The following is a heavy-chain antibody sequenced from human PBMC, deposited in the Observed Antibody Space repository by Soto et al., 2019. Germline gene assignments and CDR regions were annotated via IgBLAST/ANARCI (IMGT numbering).Heavy chain of an antibody. CDR2: INQDEKKK. CDR1: GFTFSNYW. CDR3: ARNVLGIPGDLFDY. V-gene: IGHV3-7*01. D-gene: IGHD7-27*01. J-gene: IGHJ4*02. Sequence: EVQLVESGGGLVQPGGSLRLSCTASGFTFSNYWMSWVRQTPGKGLEWVANINQDEKKKYSVDSVRGRFTVSRDNAKNSLFLQMNSLRAEDTALYYCARNVLGIPGDLFDYWGQGVLVTVSS.